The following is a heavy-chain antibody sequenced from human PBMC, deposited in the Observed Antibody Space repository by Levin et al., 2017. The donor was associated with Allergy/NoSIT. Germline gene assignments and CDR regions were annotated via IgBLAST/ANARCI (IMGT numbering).Heavy chain of an antibody. Sequence: ASVKVSCKASGYTFTSYGISWVRQAPGQGPEWMGWISGYSGNRNYAQKLQGRVTMTTDTSTSTAYMEMRSLRSDDTAVYYCAREVADFWSGYYKFDYWGQGTLVTVSS. CDR1: GYTFTSYG. D-gene: IGHD3-3*01. J-gene: IGHJ4*02. V-gene: IGHV1-18*01. CDR2: ISGYSGNR. CDR3: AREVADFWSGYYKFDY.